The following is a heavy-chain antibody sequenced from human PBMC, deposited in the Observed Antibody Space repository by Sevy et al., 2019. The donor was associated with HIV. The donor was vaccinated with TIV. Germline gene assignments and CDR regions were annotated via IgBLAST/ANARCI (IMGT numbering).Heavy chain of an antibody. V-gene: IGHV4-34*01. CDR2: INETGIT. CDR1: DGSFSGYY. J-gene: IGHJ5*02. CDR3: ARSPPVVVVPGAPSWFDP. Sequence: SETLSLTCAVHDGSFSGYYWNWIRQLPGKGLEWIGEINETGITYYNPSLKSRVTISVDTSKKQFSLQLNSVTAADTAVYFCARSPPVVVVPGAPSWFDPWGQGTLVTVSS. D-gene: IGHD2-2*01.